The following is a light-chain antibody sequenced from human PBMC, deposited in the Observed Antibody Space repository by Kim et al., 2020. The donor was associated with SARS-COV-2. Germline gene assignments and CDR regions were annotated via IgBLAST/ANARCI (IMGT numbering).Light chain of an antibody. Sequence: ALGQPDRLPCQGDNLRGYYPSCCQQRQGQAPVLVIYGENNRPSGIPDRFSGSTSGSTASLTITGAQAEDEADYYCSSRDSNDNQLVFGGGTKLTVL. CDR2: GEN. V-gene: IGLV3-19*01. CDR1: NLRGYY. J-gene: IGLJ2*01. CDR3: SSRDSNDNQLV.